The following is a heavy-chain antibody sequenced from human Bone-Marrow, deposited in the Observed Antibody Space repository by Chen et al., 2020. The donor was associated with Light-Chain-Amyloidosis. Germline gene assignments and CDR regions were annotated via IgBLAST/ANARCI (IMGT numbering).Heavy chain of an antibody. Sequence: QMHLQESGPGLVKSSETLSLTCTVSGGSISTSSYYCVWIRQSPGKGLEWIGNIYSSGSTYYNPSLKSRVSMSVDTSKNEFSLKLSSVTAADTAVYYCARQSIAGHFYYYYSMDVWGQGTTVTVSS. J-gene: IGHJ6*02. CDR1: GGSISTSSYY. D-gene: IGHD3-3*02. CDR3: ARQSIAGHFYYYYSMDV. CDR2: IYSSGST. V-gene: IGHV4-39*01.